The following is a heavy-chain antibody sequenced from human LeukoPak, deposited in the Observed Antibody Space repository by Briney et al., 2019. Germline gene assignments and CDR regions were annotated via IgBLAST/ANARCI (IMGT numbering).Heavy chain of an antibody. Sequence: PSETLSLTCTVSGGSISSYYWSWIRQPPGKGLEWIGYIYYSGSTNYNPSLKSRVTISVDTSKNRFSLKLSSVTAADTAVYHCARSSGIAARHRYFDYWGQGTLVTVSS. CDR3: ARSSGIAARHRYFDY. CDR2: IYYSGST. D-gene: IGHD6-6*01. V-gene: IGHV4-59*01. CDR1: GGSISSYY. J-gene: IGHJ4*02.